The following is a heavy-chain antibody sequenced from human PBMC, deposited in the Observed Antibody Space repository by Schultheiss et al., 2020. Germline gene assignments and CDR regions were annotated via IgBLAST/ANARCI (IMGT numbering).Heavy chain of an antibody. V-gene: IGHV4-61*01. D-gene: IGHD4-17*01. CDR3: ARGLATVTQFDY. CDR1: GGSIGSSSHY. CDR2: IYYSGST. J-gene: IGHJ4*02. Sequence: SETLSLTCTVSGGSIGSSSHYWSWIRQPPGKGLEWIGYIYYSGSTNYNPSLKSRVTISVDTSKNQFSLKLSSVTAADTAVYYCARGLATVTQFDYWGQGTLVNVYS.